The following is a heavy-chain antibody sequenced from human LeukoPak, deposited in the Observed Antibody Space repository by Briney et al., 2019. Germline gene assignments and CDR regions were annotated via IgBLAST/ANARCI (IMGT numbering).Heavy chain of an antibody. V-gene: IGHV3-23*01. CDR3: AKGSDSSSWYLDYFDY. D-gene: IGHD6-13*01. Sequence: GGSLRLSCAASGFTFSSYAMSWVRQAPGKGLEWVSAISGSGGSTYYADSVKGRFTISRDSSKNTLYLQMNSLRAEDTAVYYCAKGSDSSSWYLDYFDYWGQGTLVTVSS. CDR2: ISGSGGST. J-gene: IGHJ4*02. CDR1: GFTFSSYA.